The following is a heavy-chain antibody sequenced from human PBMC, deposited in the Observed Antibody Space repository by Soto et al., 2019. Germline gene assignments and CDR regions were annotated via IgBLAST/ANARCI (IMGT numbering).Heavy chain of an antibody. CDR1: GFTFSSYA. CDR2: ISGSGGNT. Sequence: PGGSLRLSCAASGFTFSSYAMGWVRQAPGKGLEWVSAISGSGGNTYYADSVRGRFTISRDNSKNTLYLQMNSLRAEDTAIYYCAKGPRYCSSTSCYPGSFDYWGQGTLVTVSS. CDR3: AKGPRYCSSTSCYPGSFDY. D-gene: IGHD2-2*01. J-gene: IGHJ4*02. V-gene: IGHV3-23*01.